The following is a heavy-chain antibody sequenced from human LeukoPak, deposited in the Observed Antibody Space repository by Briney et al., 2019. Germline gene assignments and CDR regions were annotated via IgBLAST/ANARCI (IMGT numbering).Heavy chain of an antibody. J-gene: IGHJ5*02. CDR2: IKKDGSEK. D-gene: IGHD1-26*01. V-gene: IGHV3-7*03. CDR3: ARAPRFRLVGVPKGPFDP. CDR1: GFTFSSYW. Sequence: HPGGSLRLSCAASGFTFSSYWMSWVRQAPGKGLEWVANIKKDGSEKYYVDSVRGRFTISRDNAKNSLYLQMNSLRAEDTAVYYCARAPRFRLVGVPKGPFDPWGQGTLVTVSS.